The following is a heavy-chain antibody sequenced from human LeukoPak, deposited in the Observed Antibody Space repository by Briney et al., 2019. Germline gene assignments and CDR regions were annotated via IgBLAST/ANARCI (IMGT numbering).Heavy chain of an antibody. Sequence: SETLSLTCTVSGGSVNSGNYYWSWIRQPPGKGLEWIGFIYYSGSTNYNPSLKSRVTISVDTSKNQFSLKLSSVTAADTAVYYCARGRLVVPAAYYYYYYGMDVWGQGTTVTVSS. J-gene: IGHJ6*02. CDR1: GGSVNSGNYY. CDR2: IYYSGST. CDR3: ARGRLVVPAAYYYYYYGMDV. D-gene: IGHD2-2*01. V-gene: IGHV4-61*01.